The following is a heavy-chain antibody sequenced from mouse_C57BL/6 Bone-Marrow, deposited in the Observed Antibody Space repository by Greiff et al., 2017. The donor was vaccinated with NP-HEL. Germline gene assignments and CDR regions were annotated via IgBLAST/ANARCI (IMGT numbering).Heavy chain of an antibody. J-gene: IGHJ3*01. V-gene: IGHV14-4*01. CDR1: GFNIKDDY. CDR2: IDPENGDT. Sequence: EVQRVESGAELVRPGASVKLSCTASGFNIKDDYMHWVKQRPEQGLEWIGWIDPENGDTEYASKFQGKATITADTSSNTAYLQLSSLTSEDTAVYYSTITTVVAPAYWGQGTLVTVSA. CDR3: TITTVVAPAY. D-gene: IGHD1-1*01.